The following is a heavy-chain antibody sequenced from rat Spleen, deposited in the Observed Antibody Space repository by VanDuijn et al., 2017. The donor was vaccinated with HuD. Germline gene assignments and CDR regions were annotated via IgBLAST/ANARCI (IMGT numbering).Heavy chain of an antibody. CDR2: IWNTGGT. CDR3: ARDSY. J-gene: IGHJ2*01. V-gene: IGHV2-41*01. CDR1: GFSLTNYG. Sequence: QVQLKESGPGLVQPSQTLSLTCTVSGFSLTNYGVNWVRQPPGKGLEWMGMIWNTGGTRYSSALTSRLTISKDTSMSQVFLKMNSLQTEDTATYYCARDSYWGQGVMVTVSS.